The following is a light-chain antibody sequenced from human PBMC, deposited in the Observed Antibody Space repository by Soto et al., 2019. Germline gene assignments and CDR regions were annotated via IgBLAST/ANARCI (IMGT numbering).Light chain of an antibody. CDR2: LGGSGSY. CDR1: SGHSSYI. Sequence: QLVLTQSSSASASLGSSVKLTCTLSSGHSSYIIAWHQQQPGKAPRYLMKLGGSGSYNKGSGVPDRFSGSSSGADRYLTISNLQSEDEADYYCETWDSNIQSVFGTGTKLTVL. J-gene: IGLJ1*01. V-gene: IGLV4-60*03. CDR3: ETWDSNIQSV.